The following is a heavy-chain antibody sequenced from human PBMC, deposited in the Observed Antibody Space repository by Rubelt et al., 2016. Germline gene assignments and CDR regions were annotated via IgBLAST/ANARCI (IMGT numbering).Heavy chain of an antibody. D-gene: IGHD3-9*01. CDR2: IKSKTDGGTT. V-gene: IGHV3-15*01. J-gene: IGHJ4*02. CDR3: TTGYFDWLFHRVDDY. Sequence: MHWVRQAPGKGLEWVGRIKSKTDGGTTDYAAPVKGRFTISRDDSKNTLYLQMNSLKTEDTAVYYCTTGYFDWLFHRVDDYWGQGTLVTVSS.